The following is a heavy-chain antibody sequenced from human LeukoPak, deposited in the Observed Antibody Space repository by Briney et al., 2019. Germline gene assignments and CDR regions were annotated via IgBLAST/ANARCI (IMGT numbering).Heavy chain of an antibody. V-gene: IGHV3-23*01. D-gene: IGHD3-22*01. CDR3: AKERVRYFDY. Sequence: PGGSLRLSCAASGFTFAAYGMSWVRQAPGKGLEWVSTVSGGGATTYYADSVKGRFTISRDNSKNTMYLQMNSLTAEDTAVYYCAKERVRYFDYWGQGTLVTFSS. J-gene: IGHJ4*02. CDR1: GFTFAAYG. CDR2: VSGGGATT.